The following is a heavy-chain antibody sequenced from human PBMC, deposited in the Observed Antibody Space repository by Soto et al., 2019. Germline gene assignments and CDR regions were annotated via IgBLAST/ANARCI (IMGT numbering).Heavy chain of an antibody. J-gene: IGHJ4*02. CDR3: ARADIVATYYFDY. CDR2: IYYSGST. V-gene: IGHV4-59*01. D-gene: IGHD5-12*01. CDR1: GGSISSYY. Sequence: SETLSLTCTVSGGSISSYYWSWIRQPPGKGLEWIGHIYYSGSTNYNPSLKSRVTISVDTSKNQFSLKLSSVTAADTAVYYCARADIVATYYFDYWGQGTLVTVSS.